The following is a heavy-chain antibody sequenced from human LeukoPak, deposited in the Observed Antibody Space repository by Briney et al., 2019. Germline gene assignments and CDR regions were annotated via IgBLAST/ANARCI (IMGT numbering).Heavy chain of an antibody. J-gene: IGHJ2*01. CDR1: GFTFSSYG. CDR3: AKGGHADYGDYSHLWYFDL. CDR2: IRYDGSNK. V-gene: IGHV3-30*02. D-gene: IGHD4-17*01. Sequence: GGSLRLSCAASGFTFSSYGMHWVRQAPGKELEWVAFIRYDGSNKYYADSVKGRFTISRDNSKNTLYLQMNSLRAEDTAVYYCAKGGHADYGDYSHLWYFDLWGRGTLVTVSS.